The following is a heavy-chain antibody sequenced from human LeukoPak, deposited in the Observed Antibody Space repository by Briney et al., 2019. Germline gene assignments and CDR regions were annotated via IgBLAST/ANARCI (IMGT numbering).Heavy chain of an antibody. CDR3: ARNPFLRVGLTWFDP. V-gene: IGHV3-48*03. Sequence: PGGSLRLSCAASGFTFSSYEMNWVRQAPGKGLEWVSFISSSGNTIYYADSVKGRFTISRENAKNSLYLQMNSLRAEDTAVYYCARNPFLRVGLTWFDPWGQGTLVTVSS. D-gene: IGHD2-15*01. CDR2: ISSSGNTI. J-gene: IGHJ5*02. CDR1: GFTFSSYE.